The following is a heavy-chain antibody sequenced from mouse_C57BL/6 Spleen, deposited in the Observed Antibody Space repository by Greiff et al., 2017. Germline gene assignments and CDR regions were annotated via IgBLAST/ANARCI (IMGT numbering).Heavy chain of an antibody. CDR2: IYPGSGNT. Sequence: QVQLQQSGAELVRPGASVKLSCKASGYTFTDYYINWVKQRPGQGLEWIARIYPGSGNTYYNEKFKGKATLTAEKSSSTAYLQLSSLTSEDSAVYFCARGGFRYWYFDGWGTGTTVTVSS. CDR1: GYTFTDYY. V-gene: IGHV1-76*01. CDR3: ARGGFRYWYFDG. J-gene: IGHJ1*03.